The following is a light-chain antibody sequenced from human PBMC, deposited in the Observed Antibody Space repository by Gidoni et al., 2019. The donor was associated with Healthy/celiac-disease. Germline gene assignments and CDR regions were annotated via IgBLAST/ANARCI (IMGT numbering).Light chain of an antibody. V-gene: IGKV1-8*01. Sequence: AIRITQSPSSLSASTGDRVTITCRASQGISSYLAWYQQKPGKAPKLLIYAASTLQSGVPSRFSGSESGTEFTLTISCLQSEDFATYYCQQYYSYPLTFXGXTKVEIK. J-gene: IGKJ4*01. CDR3: QQYYSYPLT. CDR2: AAS. CDR1: QGISSY.